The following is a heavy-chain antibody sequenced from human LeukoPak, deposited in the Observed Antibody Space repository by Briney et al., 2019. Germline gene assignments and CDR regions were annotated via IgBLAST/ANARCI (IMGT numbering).Heavy chain of an antibody. D-gene: IGHD4-23*01. CDR1: GFTFTNYA. J-gene: IGHJ4*02. Sequence: GGSLRLSCPASGFTFTNYAMSWVRQPPGKGLEWVSAISVGGGVTFYADSVKGRFTISRDNSKNTLYPQMNSLRAEDTAVYYCAKASGNSAANSYYFDYWGRGTLVTVSS. CDR2: ISVGGGVT. V-gene: IGHV3-23*01. CDR3: AKASGNSAANSYYFDY.